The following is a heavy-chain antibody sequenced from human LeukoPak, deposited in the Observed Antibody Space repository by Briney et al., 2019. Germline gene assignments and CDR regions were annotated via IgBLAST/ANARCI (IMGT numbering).Heavy chain of an antibody. CDR3: ARDTRGTIGGFDY. CDR1: GFTFSSYS. Sequence: PGGSLRLSCAASGFTFSSYSMNWVRQAPGKGLEWVSSISSSSSYIYYADSVKGRFTISRDNAKNSLYLQMNSLRAEDTAVYYCARDTRGTIGGFDYWGQGTLVTVSS. CDR2: ISSSSSYI. V-gene: IGHV3-21*01. D-gene: IGHD2-2*01. J-gene: IGHJ4*02.